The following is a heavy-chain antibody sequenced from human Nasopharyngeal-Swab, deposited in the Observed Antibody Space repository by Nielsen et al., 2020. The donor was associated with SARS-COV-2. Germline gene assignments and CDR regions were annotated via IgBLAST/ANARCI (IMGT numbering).Heavy chain of an antibody. D-gene: IGHD1-26*01. V-gene: IGHV3-7*01. Sequence: GESLKISCAASGSTFSSYWMSWVRQAPGKGLEWVANIKQDGSEKYYVDSVKGRFTISRDNAKNSLYLQMNSLRAEDTAVYYCARERGGSYSHPEESFDYWGQGTLVTVSS. J-gene: IGHJ4*02. CDR2: IKQDGSEK. CDR1: GSTFSSYW. CDR3: ARERGGSYSHPEESFDY.